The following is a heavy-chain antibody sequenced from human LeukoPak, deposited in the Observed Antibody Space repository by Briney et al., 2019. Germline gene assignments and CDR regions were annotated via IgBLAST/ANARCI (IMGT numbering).Heavy chain of an antibody. CDR3: ARESRAYNRNYYYYYYMDV. Sequence: SETLSLTCTVSGGSISSYYWSWIRQPPGKGLEWIGYIYYSGSSNYNPSLKSRVTISVDTSKNQFSLKLSSVTAADTAVYYCARESRAYNRNYYYYYYMDVWGKGTTVTVSS. V-gene: IGHV4-59*01. CDR1: GGSISSYY. J-gene: IGHJ6*03. D-gene: IGHD1-14*01. CDR2: IYYSGSS.